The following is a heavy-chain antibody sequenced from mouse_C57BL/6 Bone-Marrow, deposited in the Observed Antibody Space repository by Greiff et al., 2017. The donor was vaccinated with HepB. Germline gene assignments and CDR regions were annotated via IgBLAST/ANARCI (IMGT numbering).Heavy chain of an antibody. V-gene: IGHV5-15*01. J-gene: IGHJ4*01. CDR3: ARLPYYYGSSYGAMDY. Sequence: EVHLVESGGGLVQPGGSLKLSSAASGFTFSDYGMAWVRQAPRKGPEWVAFISNLAYSIYYADTVTGRFTISRENAKNTLYLEMSSLRSEDTAMYYCARLPYYYGSSYGAMDYWGQGTSVTVSS. CDR2: ISNLAYSI. CDR1: GFTFSDYG. D-gene: IGHD1-1*01.